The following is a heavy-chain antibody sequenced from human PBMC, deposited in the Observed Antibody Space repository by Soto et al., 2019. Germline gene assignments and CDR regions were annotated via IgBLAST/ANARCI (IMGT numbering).Heavy chain of an antibody. CDR2: IDWDDDK. V-gene: IGHV2-70*01. CDR3: ARITSNIAVAGSYYYYGMDV. D-gene: IGHD6-19*01. Sequence: SGPTLVNPTQTLTLTCTFSGFSLSTSGMCVSWIRQPPGKALEWLALIDWDDDKYYSTSLKTRLTISKDTSKNQVVLTVTNMDPVDTATYYCARITSNIAVAGSYYYYGMDVWGQGTTVTV. CDR1: GFSLSTSGMC. J-gene: IGHJ6*02.